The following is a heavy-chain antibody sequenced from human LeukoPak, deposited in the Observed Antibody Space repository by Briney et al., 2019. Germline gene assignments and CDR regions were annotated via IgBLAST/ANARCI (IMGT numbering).Heavy chain of an antibody. V-gene: IGHV3-21*01. D-gene: IGHD6-13*01. J-gene: IGHJ4*02. Sequence: PGGSLRLSCAASGFIFNSYTMNWVRQSPGKGLEWVSSITSSSSYIYYADSVKGRFTISRDNAKNSLYLLMNSLRAEDTAVYYCARDWHSSSYDCWGQGTLVTVSS. CDR3: ARDWHSSSYDC. CDR2: ITSSSSYI. CDR1: GFIFNSYT.